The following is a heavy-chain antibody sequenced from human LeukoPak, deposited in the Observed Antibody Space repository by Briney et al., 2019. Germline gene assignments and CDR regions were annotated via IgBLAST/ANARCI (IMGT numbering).Heavy chain of an antibody. CDR1: GGTFSSYA. CDR3: ARDYYDSSGPPRFDP. J-gene: IGHJ5*02. V-gene: IGHV1-69*13. D-gene: IGHD3-22*01. Sequence: ASVKVSCKASGGTFSSYAISWVRQAPGQGLEWMGGIIPIFGTANYAQKFQGRVTITADESTSTAYMELSSLRSEDTAVYYCARDYYDSSGPPRFDPWGQGTLVTVSS. CDR2: IIPIFGTA.